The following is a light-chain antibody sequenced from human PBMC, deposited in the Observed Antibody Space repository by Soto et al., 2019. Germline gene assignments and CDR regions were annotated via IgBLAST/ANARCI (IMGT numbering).Light chain of an antibody. V-gene: IGLV2-14*01. CDR2: EVN. J-gene: IGLJ2*01. CDR1: SSDVGGYNY. CDR3: SSFTSSSTQV. Sequence: QSVLTHPASVSGSLGQSITISCTGTSSDVGGYNYVSWYQQHPGKVPKLMIFEVNNRPSGVSNRFSGSKSANTASLTISGLQADDEADYYCSSFTSSSTQVFGGGTKLTVL.